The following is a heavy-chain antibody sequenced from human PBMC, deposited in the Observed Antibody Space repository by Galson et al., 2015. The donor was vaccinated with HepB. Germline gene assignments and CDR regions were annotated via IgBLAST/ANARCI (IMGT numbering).Heavy chain of an antibody. Sequence: SLRLSCAASGFTFSSYAMSWVRQAPGKGLEWVSAISGSGGSTYYADSVKGRFTISRDNSKNTLYLQMNSLRAEDTAVYYCAKAGGFGELLAWFDPWGQGTLVTVSS. CDR1: GFTFSSYA. J-gene: IGHJ5*02. V-gene: IGHV3-23*01. D-gene: IGHD3-10*01. CDR3: AKAGGFGELLAWFDP. CDR2: ISGSGGST.